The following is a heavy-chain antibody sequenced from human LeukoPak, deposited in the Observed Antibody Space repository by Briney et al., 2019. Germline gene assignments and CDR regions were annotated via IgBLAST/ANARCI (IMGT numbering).Heavy chain of an antibody. CDR3: VRDFRSADY. J-gene: IGHJ4*02. V-gene: IGHV3-74*01. CDR2: ICPDGTVT. Sequence: GGSLRLSCAASGFTLSTYCMHWVRQAPGKGPMWVSRICPDGTVTNYADSVKARFIISRDNARNTVYLQMNSLRVEDTAVYYCVRDFRSADYWGQGTLVTVSS. CDR1: GFTLSTYC.